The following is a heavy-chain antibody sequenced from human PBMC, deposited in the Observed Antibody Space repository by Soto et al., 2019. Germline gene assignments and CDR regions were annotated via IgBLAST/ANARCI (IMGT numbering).Heavy chain of an antibody. Sequence: SETLSLTCTVSGGSISSYYWSWIRQPPGKGLEWIGYIYYSGSTNYNPSLKSRVTISVDTSKNQFSLKLSSVTAADTAVYYCARDSRSLYYDNSGYYFAYRGQRTFVPVSS. V-gene: IGHV4-59*01. CDR3: ARDSRSLYYDNSGYYFAY. J-gene: IGHJ4*02. D-gene: IGHD3-16*01. CDR1: GGSISSYY. CDR2: IYYSGST.